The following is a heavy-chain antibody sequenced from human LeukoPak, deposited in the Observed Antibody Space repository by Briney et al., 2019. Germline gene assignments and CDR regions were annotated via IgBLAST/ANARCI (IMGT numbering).Heavy chain of an antibody. D-gene: IGHD4-23*01. Sequence: SETLSLTCTVSGGSISSSSYYWGWIRQPPGKGLEWIGSIYYSGSTYYNPSLKSRVTISVGTSKNQFSLKLSSVTAADTAVYYCARLRWRYFDYWGQGTLVTVSS. CDR1: GGSISSSSYY. CDR3: ARLRWRYFDY. J-gene: IGHJ4*02. CDR2: IYYSGST. V-gene: IGHV4-39*01.